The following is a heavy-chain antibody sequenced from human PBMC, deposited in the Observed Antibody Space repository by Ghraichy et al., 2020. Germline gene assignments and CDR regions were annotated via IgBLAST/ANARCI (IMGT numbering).Heavy chain of an antibody. CDR2: IYTSGST. CDR3: ASHSSGWLYWYFDL. J-gene: IGHJ2*01. CDR1: GGSISSYY. V-gene: IGHV4-4*07. D-gene: IGHD6-19*01. Sequence: SETLSLTCTVSGGSISSYYWSWIRQPAGKGLEWIGRIYTSGSTNYNPSLKSRVTMSVDTSKNQFSLKLSSVTAADTAVYYCASHSSGWLYWYFDLWGRGTLVTVSS.